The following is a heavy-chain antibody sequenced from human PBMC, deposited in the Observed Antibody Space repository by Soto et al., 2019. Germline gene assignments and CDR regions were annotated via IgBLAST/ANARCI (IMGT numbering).Heavy chain of an antibody. CDR2: INPNSGGT. D-gene: IGHD3-10*01. V-gene: IGHV1-2*04. CDR1: GYTFTGYY. Sequence: ASVKVSCKASGYTFTGYYMHWVRQAPGQGLEWMGWINPNSGGTNYAQKFQGWVTMTRDTSISTAYMELSRLRSDDTAVYYCARDRNYYGSGSPNYYDYYGMDVWGQGTTVTVSS. CDR3: ARDRNYYGSGSPNYYDYYGMDV. J-gene: IGHJ6*02.